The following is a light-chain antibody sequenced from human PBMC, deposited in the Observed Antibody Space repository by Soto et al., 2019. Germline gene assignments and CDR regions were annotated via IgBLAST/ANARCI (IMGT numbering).Light chain of an antibody. J-gene: IGLJ1*01. CDR2: EVT. Sequence: QSVLTQPASVSGSPGQSITISCSGSSSDVGNGYDSVSWYQQHPGKAPKLIIYEVTNRPSGVSSRFSGSKSGNTASLTISGLXAEDEADYYWSSYTVSVAPYVFGTGTKVTVL. CDR1: SSDVGNGYDS. V-gene: IGLV2-14*01. CDR3: SSYTVSVAPYV.